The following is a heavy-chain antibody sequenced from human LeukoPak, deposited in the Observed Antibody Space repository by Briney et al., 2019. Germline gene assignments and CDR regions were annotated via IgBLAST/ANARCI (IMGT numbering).Heavy chain of an antibody. V-gene: IGHV3-13*01. CDR1: GFTFSGYD. J-gene: IGHJ3*01. CDR2: IGIPGDT. CDR3: VRAHVAAGLALDL. D-gene: IGHD6-25*01. Sequence: GGSLRLSCAASGFTFSGYDMHWVRQATGKGLEWVSGIGIPGDTYYPGSVKGRFTISRENAKNSFYLQMNSLRVGDTAVYYCVRAHVAAGLALDLWGQGTMVTVSS.